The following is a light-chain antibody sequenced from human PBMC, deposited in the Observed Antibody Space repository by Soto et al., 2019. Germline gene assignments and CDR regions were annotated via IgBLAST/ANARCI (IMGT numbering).Light chain of an antibody. J-gene: IGKJ1*01. Sequence: DLQMTQSPSTVSASVGDRVTITCRASQSISNWLAWYQQKPGKAPKLLIYKASSVESGVPSRFSGSGSGTEFTLTISILQPDDFATYYCQQYNSYPWTFGQGTKVEIK. CDR3: QQYNSYPWT. CDR2: KAS. CDR1: QSISNW. V-gene: IGKV1-5*03.